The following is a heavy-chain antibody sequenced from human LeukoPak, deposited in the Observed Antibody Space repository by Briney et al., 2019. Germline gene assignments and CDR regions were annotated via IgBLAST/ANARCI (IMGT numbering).Heavy chain of an antibody. CDR3: ARGLCTNGVCYWGKYYFDY. CDR1: GGSISSNNYY. J-gene: IGHJ4*02. Sequence: SETLSLTCTVSGGSISSNNYYWGWIRQPPGKGLEWIGSIYYSGSTYYNPSLKSRVTISVDTSKNQFSLKLSSVTAADTAVYYCARGLCTNGVCYWGKYYFDYWGQGTLVTVSS. CDR2: IYYSGST. V-gene: IGHV4-39*07. D-gene: IGHD2-8*01.